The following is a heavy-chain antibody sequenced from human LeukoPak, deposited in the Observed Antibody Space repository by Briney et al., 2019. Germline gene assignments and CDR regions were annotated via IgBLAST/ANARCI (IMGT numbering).Heavy chain of an antibody. Sequence: SETLSLTCAVYGGSFSGYYWSWIRQPPGKGLEWIGEINHPGSTNYSPSLKSRVTISVDTSKNQFSLKLSSVTAADTAVYYCVRVPPYRKGRTYGAQEPLVTVPS. CDR3: VRVPPYRKGRTY. CDR1: GGSFSGYY. D-gene: IGHD4-11*01. CDR2: INHPGST. J-gene: IGHJ4*02. V-gene: IGHV4-34*01.